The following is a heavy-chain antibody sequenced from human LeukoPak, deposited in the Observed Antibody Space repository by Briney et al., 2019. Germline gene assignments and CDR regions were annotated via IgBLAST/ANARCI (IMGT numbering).Heavy chain of an antibody. Sequence: SGGSLRLSCAASGFTFDDYGMSWVRQAPGKGLEWVSGINWNGDNTGCADSVKGRFTISRDNAKNSLYLQMNSLRAEDTALYYCARDHLDIVPTIYSYWGQGTLVTVSS. CDR2: INWNGDNT. CDR1: GFTFDDYG. V-gene: IGHV3-20*04. D-gene: IGHD5-12*01. J-gene: IGHJ4*02. CDR3: ARDHLDIVPTIYSY.